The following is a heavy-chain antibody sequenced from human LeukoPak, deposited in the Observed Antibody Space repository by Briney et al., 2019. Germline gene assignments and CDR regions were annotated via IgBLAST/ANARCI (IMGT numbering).Heavy chain of an antibody. Sequence: PAETLSLTCTASGFTISSHYWSWIRQPPGKGLEWVADIYYSGSTNYNTSLKSRVTISVDTSKNQFSLKLSSVTAADTAVYYCARSTSSWRPARWLQSDKTNWFDPWGQGTLVTVSS. CDR3: ARSTSSWRPARWLQSDKTNWFDP. V-gene: IGHV4-59*11. D-gene: IGHD5-24*01. CDR1: GFTISSHY. J-gene: IGHJ5*02. CDR2: IYYSGST.